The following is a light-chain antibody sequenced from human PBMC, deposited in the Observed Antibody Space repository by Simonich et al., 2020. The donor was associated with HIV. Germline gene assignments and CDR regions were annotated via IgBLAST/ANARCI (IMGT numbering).Light chain of an antibody. CDR1: QSISSW. Sequence: DIQMTQSPSTLSASVGDRVTITGRASQSISSWLAWYQQKPGKAPKLLIYKASSLQSGVPSRFSGSGSGTEFTLTISSLQPDDFATYYCQQYNSYSQMFGQGTKVEIK. CDR2: KAS. V-gene: IGKV1-5*03. J-gene: IGKJ1*01. CDR3: QQYNSYSQM.